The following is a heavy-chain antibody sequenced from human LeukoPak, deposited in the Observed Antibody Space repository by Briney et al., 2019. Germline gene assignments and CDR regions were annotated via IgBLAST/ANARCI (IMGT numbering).Heavy chain of an antibody. Sequence: PSETLSLTCTVSGGSISSYYWSWIRQPAGKGLEWIGRIYTSGSTNYNPSLKSRVTMSVDTSKNQFSLKLSSVTAADTAVYYCARGLRGYSRAPYNWFDPWGQGTLVTVSS. V-gene: IGHV4-4*07. CDR2: IYTSGST. J-gene: IGHJ5*02. D-gene: IGHD6-13*01. CDR3: ARGLRGYSRAPYNWFDP. CDR1: GGSISSYY.